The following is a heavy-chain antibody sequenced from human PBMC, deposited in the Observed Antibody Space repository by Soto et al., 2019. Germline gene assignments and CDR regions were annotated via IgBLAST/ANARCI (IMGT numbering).Heavy chain of an antibody. CDR3: AKDPSKPPPAYGMDV. Sequence: RLSCAASGFIFNSYGMHWVRQAPGKGLEWVATISYDGTYEYYADSVKGRFTISRDNSKNTLYLQMNSLGAEDTALYYCAKDPSKPPPAYGMDVWGQGTTVTVSS. V-gene: IGHV3-30*18. CDR2: ISYDGTYE. CDR1: GFIFNSYG. J-gene: IGHJ6*02.